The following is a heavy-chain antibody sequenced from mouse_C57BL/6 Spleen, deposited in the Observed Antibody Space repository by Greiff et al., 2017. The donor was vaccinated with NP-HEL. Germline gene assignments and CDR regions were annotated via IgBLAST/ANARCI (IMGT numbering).Heavy chain of an antibody. V-gene: IGHV1-7*01. CDR3: SYYSNWAMDY. D-gene: IGHD2-5*01. Sequence: QVQLQQSGAELAKPGASVKLSCKASGYTFTSYWMHWVKQRPGQGLEWIGYINPSSGYTKYNQKFKDKATLTADKSSSTAYMQLSSLTYKDSAVYYCSYYSNWAMDYWGKGTSVAISS. CDR1: GYTFTSYW. J-gene: IGHJ4*01. CDR2: INPSSGYT.